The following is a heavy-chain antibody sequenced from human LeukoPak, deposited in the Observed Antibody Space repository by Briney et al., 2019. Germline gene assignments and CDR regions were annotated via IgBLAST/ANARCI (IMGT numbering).Heavy chain of an antibody. CDR2: ISWNSGSI. CDR1: GFTFDDYA. Sequence: QPGRSLRLSCAASGFTFDDYAMHWVRQAPGKGLEWVSGISWNSGSIGYADSVKGRFTISRDNAKNPLYLRMNSLRAEDTAVYYCAKDIQTWPRFPDYWGQGTLVTVSS. D-gene: IGHD5-12*01. V-gene: IGHV3-9*01. CDR3: AKDIQTWPRFPDY. J-gene: IGHJ4*02.